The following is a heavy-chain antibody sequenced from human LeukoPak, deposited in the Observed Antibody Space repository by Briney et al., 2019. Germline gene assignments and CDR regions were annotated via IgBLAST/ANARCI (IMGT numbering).Heavy chain of an antibody. CDR3: ARDAPYYYDSSSTFDY. D-gene: IGHD3-22*01. V-gene: IGHV3-21*01. Sequence: GGSLRLSCAASEFTFSTYSMNWVRQAPGKGLEWVSSISSSSSYIYYADSVKGRFTISRDNAKNSLYLQMNSLRAEDTAVYYCARDAPYYYDSSSTFDYWGQGTLVTVSS. CDR1: EFTFSTYS. J-gene: IGHJ4*02. CDR2: ISSSSSYI.